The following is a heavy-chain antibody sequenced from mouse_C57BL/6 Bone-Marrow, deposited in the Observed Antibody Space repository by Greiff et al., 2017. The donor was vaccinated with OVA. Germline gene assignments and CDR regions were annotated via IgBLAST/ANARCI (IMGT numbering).Heavy chain of an antibody. CDR2: IWSGGST. CDR1: GFSLTSYG. Sequence: VQRVESGPGLVQPSQSLSITCTVSGFSLTSYGVHWVRQSPGKGLEWLGVIWSGGSTDYNAAFISRLSISKDNSKSQVFFKMNSLQADDTAIYXCARNYYGSSLAWFAYWGQGTLVTVSA. CDR3: ARNYYGSSLAWFAY. J-gene: IGHJ3*01. V-gene: IGHV2-2*01. D-gene: IGHD1-1*01.